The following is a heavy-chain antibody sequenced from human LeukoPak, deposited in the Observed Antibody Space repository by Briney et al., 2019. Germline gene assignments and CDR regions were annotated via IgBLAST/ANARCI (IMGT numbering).Heavy chain of an antibody. J-gene: IGHJ4*02. D-gene: IGHD6-19*01. CDR1: GFALKSYS. CDR2: ISYDGSNK. V-gene: IGHV3-30*18. Sequence: GGSLRLSCAGSGFALKSYSLTWVRQAPGKGLEWVAVISYDGSNKYYADSVKGRFTISRDNSKNTLYLQMNRLRAEDTAVYYCAKSGEQWLAPRVFDYWGQGTLVTVSS. CDR3: AKSGEQWLAPRVFDY.